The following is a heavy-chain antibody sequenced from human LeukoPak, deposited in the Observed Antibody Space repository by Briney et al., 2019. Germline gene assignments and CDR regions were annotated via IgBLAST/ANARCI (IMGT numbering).Heavy chain of an antibody. D-gene: IGHD3-10*01. CDR2: MNPNSGNT. V-gene: IGHV1-8*01. CDR1: GYTFTSYD. Sequence: ASVKVSCKASGYTFTSYDINWVRQATGQGLEWMGWMNPNSGNTGYAQRFQGRVTMTRNTSISTAYMELSSLRSEDTAVYYCALGFGELLDAFDIWGQGTMVTVSS. CDR3: ALGFGELLDAFDI. J-gene: IGHJ3*02.